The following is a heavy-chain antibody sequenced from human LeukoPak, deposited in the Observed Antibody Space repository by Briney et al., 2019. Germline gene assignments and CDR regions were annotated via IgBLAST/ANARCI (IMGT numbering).Heavy chain of an antibody. V-gene: IGHV3-11*01. J-gene: IGHJ3*02. D-gene: IGHD3-9*01. CDR1: GFTFSDYY. Sequence: GGSLRLSCAASGFTFSDYYMSWIRQAPGKGLEWVSHISSSGSTIYYADSVKGRFTISRDNAKNSLYLQTNSLRAEDTAVYYCARSTTYYDILTGYSDAFDIWGQGTLVIVSS. CDR2: ISSSGSTI. CDR3: ARSTTYYDILTGYSDAFDI.